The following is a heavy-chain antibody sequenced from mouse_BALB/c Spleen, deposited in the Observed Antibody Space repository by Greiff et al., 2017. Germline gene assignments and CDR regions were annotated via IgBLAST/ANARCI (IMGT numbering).Heavy chain of an antibody. V-gene: IGHV5-6*01. D-gene: IGHD1-1*01. CDR3: ARHGHYGSSYWFAY. CDR1: GFTFSSYG. J-gene: IGHJ3*01. Sequence: EVKVVESGGDLVKPGGSLKLSCAASGFTFSSYGMSWVRQTPDKRLEWVATISSGGSYTYYPDSVKGRFTISRDNAKNTLYLQMSSLKSEDTAMYYCARHGHYGSSYWFAYWGQGTLVTVSA. CDR2: ISSGGSYT.